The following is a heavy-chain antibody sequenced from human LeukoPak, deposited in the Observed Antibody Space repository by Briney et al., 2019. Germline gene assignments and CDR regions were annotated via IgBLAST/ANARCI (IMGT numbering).Heavy chain of an antibody. Sequence: GGSLRLSCAASGFTFSDHYMDWVRQAPGKGLEWVGRIRDKAHSHTTEYAASVKGRFTVSRDDSYNSLYLQMSSLKTEDTAVYYCARANYASGSYYNDYWGQGTLVTVSS. J-gene: IGHJ4*02. V-gene: IGHV3-72*01. D-gene: IGHD3-10*01. CDR2: IRDKAHSHTT. CDR1: GFTFSDHY. CDR3: ARANYASGSYYNDY.